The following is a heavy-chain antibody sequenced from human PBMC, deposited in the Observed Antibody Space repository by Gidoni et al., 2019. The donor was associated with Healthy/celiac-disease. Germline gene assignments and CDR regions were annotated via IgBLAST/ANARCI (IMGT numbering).Heavy chain of an antibody. J-gene: IGHJ4*02. V-gene: IGHV3-33*01. CDR3: ARDEGY. Sequence: WVAVIWYDGSNKYYADSVKGRFTISSDNSKNTLYLQMNSLRAEDTAVYYCARDEGYWGQGTLVTVSS. CDR2: IWYDGSNK.